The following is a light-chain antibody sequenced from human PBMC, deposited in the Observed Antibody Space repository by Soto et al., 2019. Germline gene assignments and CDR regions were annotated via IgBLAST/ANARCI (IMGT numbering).Light chain of an antibody. V-gene: IGLV2-23*02. CDR3: SPYADRTTYVV. CDR2: EVS. Sequence: QSALTQPASVSGSPGQSITISCTGTSSDVGSYNLVSWYQQHPGKAPKLMIYEVSKWPSGVSNRFSGSKSANPASLTISGLKAEAEADYHCSPYADRTTYVVFAGGTRVTVL. J-gene: IGLJ2*01. CDR1: SSDVGSYNL.